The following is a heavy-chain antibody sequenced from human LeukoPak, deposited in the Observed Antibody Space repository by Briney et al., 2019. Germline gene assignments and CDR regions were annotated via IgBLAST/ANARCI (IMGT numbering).Heavy chain of an antibody. CDR2: IGGGGGDT. CDR1: GFTFTNYS. J-gene: IGHJ3*01. V-gene: IGHV3-23*01. CDR3: AKDEIPGNKDYDAFDF. D-gene: IGHD1-1*01. Sequence: GGSLRLSCAASGFTFTNYSMSWVLQAPGKGLEWVSTIGGGGGDTYYADSVKGRFTISRDNSKNTPHLHMINLRAEDTAVYYCAKDEIPGNKDYDAFDFWGQGTKVTVSS.